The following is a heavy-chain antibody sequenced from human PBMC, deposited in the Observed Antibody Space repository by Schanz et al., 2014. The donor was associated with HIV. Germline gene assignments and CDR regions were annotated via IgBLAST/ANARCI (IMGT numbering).Heavy chain of an antibody. V-gene: IGHV3-33*01. CDR1: GFTFSNYG. CDR2: IWYDGSNK. Sequence: QVQLVESGGGVVQPGRSLGLSCAASGFTFSNYGMHWVRQAPGKGLEWVALIWYDGSNKYYADSVKGRFTISKDNSKNTLYLQMNSLRAEDTAVYYCARDDCSGGSCYSNYYYGIDVWGQGTTVTVSS. CDR3: ARDDCSGGSCYSNYYYGIDV. D-gene: IGHD2-15*01. J-gene: IGHJ6*02.